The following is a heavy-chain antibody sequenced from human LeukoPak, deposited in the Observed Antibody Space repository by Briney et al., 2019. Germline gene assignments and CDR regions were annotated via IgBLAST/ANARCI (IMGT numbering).Heavy chain of an antibody. V-gene: IGHV3-64*04. J-gene: IGHJ6*02. CDR1: GFTFSSYA. D-gene: IGHD5/OR15-5a*01. CDR2: ISSNGGST. CDR3: AKALLYDYYYYYGMDV. Sequence: PGGSLRLSCSASGFTFSSYAMHWVRQAPGKGLEYVSAISSNGGSTYYADSVKGRFTISRDNSKNTLYLQMNSLRAEDTAVYYCAKALLYDYYYYYGMDVWGQGTTVTVSS.